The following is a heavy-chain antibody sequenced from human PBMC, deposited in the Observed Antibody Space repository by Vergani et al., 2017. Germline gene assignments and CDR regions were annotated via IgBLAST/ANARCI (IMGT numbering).Heavy chain of an antibody. D-gene: IGHD5-12*01. CDR3: ARDLGYSGYAHFDY. Sequence: QVQLQQWGAGLLKPSETLSLTCTVSGGSVSSGSYYWSWIRQPPGKGLEWIGYIYYSGSTNYNPSLKSRVTISVDTSKNQFSLKLSSVTAADTAVYYCARDLGYSGYAHFDYWGQGTLVTVSS. V-gene: IGHV4-61*01. CDR1: GGSVSSGSYY. J-gene: IGHJ4*02. CDR2: IYYSGST.